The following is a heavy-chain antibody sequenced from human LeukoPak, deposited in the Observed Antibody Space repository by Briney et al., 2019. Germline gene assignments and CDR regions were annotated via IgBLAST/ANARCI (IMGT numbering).Heavy chain of an antibody. D-gene: IGHD5-12*01. Sequence: SESLSLTCTVSGGSISSYYWSWIRQPAGKGLEWIGRIYTSGSTTYNPSLKSGVTMSVDMSKNQSSLTLSSVAAADTAVYYCARDIAPRGYSGYDVYWFYRWGQATPVTVSS. CDR3: ARDIAPRGYSGYDVYWFYR. J-gene: IGHJ5*02. CDR1: GGSISSYY. CDR2: IYTSGST. V-gene: IGHV4-4*07.